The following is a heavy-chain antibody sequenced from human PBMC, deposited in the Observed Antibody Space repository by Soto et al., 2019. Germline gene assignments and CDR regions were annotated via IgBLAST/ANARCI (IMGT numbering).Heavy chain of an antibody. V-gene: IGHV1-46*01. J-gene: IGHJ6*02. Sequence: GASVKVSCKASGYTFTSYYMHWVRQAPGQGLEWMGIINPSGGSTSYAQKFQGRVTMTRDTSTSTVYMGLSSLRSEDTAVYYCARGYSSGWYVAYYYGMDVWGQGTTVTVSS. CDR2: INPSGGST. CDR1: GYTFTSYY. D-gene: IGHD6-19*01. CDR3: ARGYSSGWYVAYYYGMDV.